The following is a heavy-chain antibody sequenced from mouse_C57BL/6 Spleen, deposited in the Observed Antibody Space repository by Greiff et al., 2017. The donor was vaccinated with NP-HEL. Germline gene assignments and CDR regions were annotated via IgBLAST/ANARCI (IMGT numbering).Heavy chain of an antibody. CDR2: IYWDDDK. CDR3: ARRDLYAMDY. CDR1: GFSLSTSGMG. V-gene: IGHV8-12*01. J-gene: IGHJ4*01. Sequence: QVTLKESGPGILQSSQTLSLTCSFSGFSLSTSGMGVSWIRQPSGKGLEWLAHIYWDDDKRYNPSLKSRLTISKDTSRNQVFLKITSVDTADTATYYCARRDLYAMDYWGQGTSVTVSS.